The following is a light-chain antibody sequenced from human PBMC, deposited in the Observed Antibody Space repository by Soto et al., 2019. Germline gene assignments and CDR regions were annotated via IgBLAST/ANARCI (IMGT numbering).Light chain of an antibody. J-gene: IGKJ5*01. CDR3: QQRIT. CDR2: GAS. Sequence: EIVLTQSPGTLSLSPGERATLSCRASQSVSSSYLAWYQQKPGQAPRHLIYGASTRATGIPDRFSGSGSGTDFTLTISRLEPEDFAVYYCQQRITFVQGTRLEIK. CDR1: QSVSSSY. V-gene: IGKV3-20*01.